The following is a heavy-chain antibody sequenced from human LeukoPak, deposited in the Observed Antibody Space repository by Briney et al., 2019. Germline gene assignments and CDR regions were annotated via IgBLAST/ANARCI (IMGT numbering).Heavy chain of an antibody. V-gene: IGHV1-69*04. Sequence: ASVKVSCKASGGTFSSYAISWVRQAPGQGLEWMGRIIPILGIANYAQKFQGRVTITADKSTSTAYMGLSSLRSEDTAVYYCASLYYYGSGSYESDYWGQGTLVTVSS. CDR1: GGTFSSYA. CDR2: IIPILGIA. J-gene: IGHJ4*02. CDR3: ASLYYYGSGSYESDY. D-gene: IGHD3-10*01.